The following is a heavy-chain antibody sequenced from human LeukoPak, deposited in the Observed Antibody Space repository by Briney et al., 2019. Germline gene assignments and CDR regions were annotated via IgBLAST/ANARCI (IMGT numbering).Heavy chain of an antibody. D-gene: IGHD5-24*01. CDR3: ARQGQRWLPSV. CDR1: GYSLTNFW. J-gene: IGHJ4*02. CDR2: INPGDSDV. V-gene: IGHV5-51*01. Sequence: GESLKISCQGFGYSLTNFWIGWVRQMPGKGLEWVGIINPGDSDVRYSPSFQGQVTISADKSISTAYLQWSSLKASDTAMYYCARQGQRWLPSVWGQGTLVTVSS.